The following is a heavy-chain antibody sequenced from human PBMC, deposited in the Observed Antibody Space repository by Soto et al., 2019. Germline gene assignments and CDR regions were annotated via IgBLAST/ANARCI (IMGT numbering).Heavy chain of an antibody. J-gene: IGHJ3*02. Sequence: SETLSLTCAVSGGSISSGGYSWSWIRRPPGKGLEWIGYIYHSGSTYYNPSLKSRVTISVDRSKNQFSLKLSSVTAADTAVYYCAREVGLRAFDIWGQGTMVTVSS. CDR3: AREVGLRAFDI. CDR1: GGSISSGGYS. CDR2: IYHSGST. D-gene: IGHD1-26*01. V-gene: IGHV4-30-2*01.